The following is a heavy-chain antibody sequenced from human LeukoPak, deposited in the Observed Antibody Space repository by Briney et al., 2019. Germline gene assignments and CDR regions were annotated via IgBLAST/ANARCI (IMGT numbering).Heavy chain of an antibody. CDR3: ARVTVRGVIIDY. Sequence: ASVKVSCKASGYTFTGYYMHWVRQAPGQGLEWIGWINPNSGGTNYAQKFQGRVTMTRDTSISTAYMELSRLRSDDTAVYYCARVTVRGVIIDYWGQGTLVTVSS. D-gene: IGHD3-10*01. V-gene: IGHV1-2*02. J-gene: IGHJ4*02. CDR1: GYTFTGYY. CDR2: INPNSGGT.